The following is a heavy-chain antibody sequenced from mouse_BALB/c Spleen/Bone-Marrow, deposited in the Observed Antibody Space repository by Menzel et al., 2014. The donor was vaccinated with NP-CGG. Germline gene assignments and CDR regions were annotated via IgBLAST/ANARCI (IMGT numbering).Heavy chain of an antibody. J-gene: IGHJ2*01. Sequence: EVQLQQSGTDPVEPGASVKLSCTASGFNIKDTYMHWVKQRPEQGLDWIGRIDPASGNIQYDPKFQGRAAITADTSSNTAYLQLSSLTSEDTAVYYCASLTGTFDYWGQGTPLTVSS. CDR2: IDPASGNI. V-gene: IGHV14-3*02. CDR3: ASLTGTFDY. D-gene: IGHD4-1*01. CDR1: GFNIKDTY.